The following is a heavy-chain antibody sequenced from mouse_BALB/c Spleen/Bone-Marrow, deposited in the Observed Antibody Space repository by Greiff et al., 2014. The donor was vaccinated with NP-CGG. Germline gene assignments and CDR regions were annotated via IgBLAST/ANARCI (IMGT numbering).Heavy chain of an antibody. V-gene: IGHV1-9*01. CDR3: ARGYAMDY. CDR2: ILPGSGST. CDR1: GYTFSSYW. Sequence: LQESGAELMKPGASVKISCKATGYTFSSYWIEWVKQRPGHGLEWIGEILPGSGSTNYSEKFKGKATFTADTSSNTAYMQLSSLTSEDSAVYYCARGYAMDYWGQGTSVTVSS. J-gene: IGHJ4*01.